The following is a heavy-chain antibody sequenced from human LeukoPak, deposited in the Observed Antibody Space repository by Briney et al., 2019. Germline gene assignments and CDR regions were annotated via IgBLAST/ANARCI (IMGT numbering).Heavy chain of an antibody. CDR1: GFTFSSYE. CDR2: ISSSGSTI. Sequence: GGSLRLSCAASGFTFSSYEMNWVRQAPGKGLEWVSYISSSGSTIYYADSVKGRFTISRDNAKNSLYLQINSLRAEDTAVYYCASELAAAASAIDYWGQGTLVTVSS. D-gene: IGHD6-13*01. V-gene: IGHV3-48*03. J-gene: IGHJ4*02. CDR3: ASELAAAASAIDY.